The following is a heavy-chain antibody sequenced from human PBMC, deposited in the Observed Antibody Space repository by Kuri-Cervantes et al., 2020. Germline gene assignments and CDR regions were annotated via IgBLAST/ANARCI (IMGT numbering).Heavy chain of an antibody. V-gene: IGHV1-69*13. CDR2: IIPIFGTA. CDR3: ATHVDIVATITPVLYYYYYGMDV. J-gene: IGHJ6*02. CDR1: GGTFSSYA. Sequence: SVKVSCKASGGTFSSYAISWVRQAPGQGLEWMGGIIPIFGTANYAQKFQGRVTITAGESTSTAYMELSSLRSEDTAVYYCATHVDIVATITPVLYYYYYGMDVWGQGTTVTVSS. D-gene: IGHD5-12*01.